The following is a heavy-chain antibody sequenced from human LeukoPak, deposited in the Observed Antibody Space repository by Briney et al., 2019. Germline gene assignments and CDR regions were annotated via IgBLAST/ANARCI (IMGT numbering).Heavy chain of an antibody. V-gene: IGHV3-23*01. CDR3: AKDLYDILTGYYKRNAFDI. CDR1: GFTFSSYA. Sequence: GGSLRLSCAAPGFTFSSYAMSWVRQAPGKGLEWVSAISGSGGSTYYADSVKGRFTISRDNSKNTLYLQMNSLRAEDTAVYYCAKDLYDILTGYYKRNAFDIWGQGTMVTVSS. CDR2: ISGSGGST. J-gene: IGHJ3*02. D-gene: IGHD3-9*01.